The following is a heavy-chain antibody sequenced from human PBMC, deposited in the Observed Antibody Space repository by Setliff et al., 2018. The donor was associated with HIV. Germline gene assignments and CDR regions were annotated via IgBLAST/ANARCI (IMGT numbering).Heavy chain of an antibody. Sequence: GGSLRLSCAASGFNFRSYTMYWVRQSPGKGLEWVSSIGSNVNYRYYADSGRGRFTISRDNAKNSLYLQMHSLRVEDTAVYYCAKDQGYRSYYIEYWGQGTLVTVSS. CDR2: IGSNVNYR. CDR3: AKDQGYRSYYIEY. J-gene: IGHJ4*02. V-gene: IGHV3-21*01. CDR1: GFNFRSYT. D-gene: IGHD5-18*01.